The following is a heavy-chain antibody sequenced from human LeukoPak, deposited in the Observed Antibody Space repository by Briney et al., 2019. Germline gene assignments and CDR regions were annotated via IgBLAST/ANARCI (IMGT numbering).Heavy chain of an antibody. V-gene: IGHV4-59*01. D-gene: IGHD4-23*01. CDR3: ARGGTAVIAPYAFDI. Sequence: PSETLSLTCTVSGGSISSYYWSWIRQPPGKGLEWIGYIYYSGSTNCNPSVKSRVAMSVDTSKKQFSRKLSSLTAADTAVYYCARGGTAVIAPYAFDIWGQGTMVTVSS. CDR2: IYYSGST. CDR1: GGSISSYY. J-gene: IGHJ3*02.